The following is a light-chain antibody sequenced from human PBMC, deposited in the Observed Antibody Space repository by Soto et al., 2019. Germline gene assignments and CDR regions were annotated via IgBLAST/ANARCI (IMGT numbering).Light chain of an antibody. CDR1: QSVSSSY. CDR3: QQYGSSHWT. J-gene: IGKJ1*01. V-gene: IGKV3-20*01. Sequence: EIVLTQSPGTLSLSPGERATLSSRASQSVSSSYLAWYQQKPGQAPRLLIYGASSRATGIPDRFSGSGSGTDFTLTISRLEPGDFAVYYCQQYGSSHWTFGQGTKVEIK. CDR2: GAS.